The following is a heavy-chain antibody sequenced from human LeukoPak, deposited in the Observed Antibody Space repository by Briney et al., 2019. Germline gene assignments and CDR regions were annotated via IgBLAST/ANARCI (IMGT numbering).Heavy chain of an antibody. D-gene: IGHD1-26*01. J-gene: IGHJ4*02. CDR2: ISGYNGNT. V-gene: IGHV1-18*04. CDR1: GYTFTSNY. CDR3: GRVEEWEPQPFDY. Sequence: ASVKVSCKAFGYTFTSNYMHWVRQAPGQGLEWMGWISGYNGNTNYAQKFQGRVTMTTDTSTSTAYMELRSLRSNDTAVYYCGRVEEWEPQPFDYWGQGTLVTVSS.